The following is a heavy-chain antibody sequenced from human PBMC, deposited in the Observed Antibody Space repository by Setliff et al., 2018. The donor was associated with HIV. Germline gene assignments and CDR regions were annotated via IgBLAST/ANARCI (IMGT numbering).Heavy chain of an antibody. CDR3: ARCMFSLRSRHIIYYMDV. J-gene: IGHJ6*03. CDR2: IYQTGST. D-gene: IGHD2-8*01. Sequence: SETLSLTCTVTGGSFSNYYWSWIRQPPGKGLEWIGYIYQTGSTNYSPSLQSRVTMSVETSKNQFSLKLSSVTAADTSVYYCARCMFSLRSRHIIYYMDVWGKGTTVTVSS. CDR1: GGSFSNYY. V-gene: IGHV4-4*09.